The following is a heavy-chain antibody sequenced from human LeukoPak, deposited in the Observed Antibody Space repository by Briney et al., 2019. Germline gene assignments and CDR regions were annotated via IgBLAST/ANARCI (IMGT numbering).Heavy chain of an antibody. CDR2: INPNSGGT. J-gene: IGHJ4*02. CDR3: ARDRTMVRGVMGY. Sequence: ASVKVSCKASGYTFTGYYMHWVRQAPGQGLEWMGWINPNSGGTNYAQKFQGRVTMTTDTSTSTAYMELRSLRSDDTAVYYCARDRTMVRGVMGYWGQGTLVTVSS. CDR1: GYTFTGYY. V-gene: IGHV1-2*02. D-gene: IGHD3-10*01.